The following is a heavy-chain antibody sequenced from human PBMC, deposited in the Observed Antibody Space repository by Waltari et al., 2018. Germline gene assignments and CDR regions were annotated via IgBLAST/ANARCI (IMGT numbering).Heavy chain of an antibody. D-gene: IGHD6-13*01. J-gene: IGHJ4*02. CDR2: IPYDGSNT. CDR3: ARGPRQYSSSWAIFDY. Sequence: GEGVEWVAVIPYDGSNTYYADSVKGRFTISRDNSKNTLYLQMNSLRAEDTAVYYCARGPRQYSSSWAIFDYWGQGTLVTVSS. V-gene: IGHV3-30*17.